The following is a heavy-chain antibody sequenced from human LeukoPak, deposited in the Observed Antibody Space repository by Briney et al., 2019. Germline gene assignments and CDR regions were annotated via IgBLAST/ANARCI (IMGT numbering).Heavy chain of an antibody. D-gene: IGHD6-19*01. CDR2: ISSSGSTI. Sequence: PGGSLRLSCAASGFTFSSYEMNWVRQAPGKGLEWVSYISSSGSTIYYADSVKGRFTISRDNAKNSLYLQMNSLRSDDTAVYYCASGYSSGWYVGHDYWGQGTLVTVSS. J-gene: IGHJ4*02. V-gene: IGHV3-48*03. CDR3: ASGYSSGWYVGHDY. CDR1: GFTFSSYE.